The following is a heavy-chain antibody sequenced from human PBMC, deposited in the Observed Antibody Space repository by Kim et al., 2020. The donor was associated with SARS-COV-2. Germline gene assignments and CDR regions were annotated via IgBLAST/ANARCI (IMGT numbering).Heavy chain of an antibody. Sequence: GESLKISCKGSGYSFTSYWIGWVRQMPGKGLEWMGIIYPGDSDTRYSPSFQGQVTISADKSISTAYLQWSSLKASDTAMYYCAVFPTYSGTHAVEDDAFDIWGQGTMVTVSS. V-gene: IGHV5-51*01. J-gene: IGHJ3*02. D-gene: IGHD1-26*01. CDR3: AVFPTYSGTHAVEDDAFDI. CDR1: GYSFTSYW. CDR2: IYPGDSDT.